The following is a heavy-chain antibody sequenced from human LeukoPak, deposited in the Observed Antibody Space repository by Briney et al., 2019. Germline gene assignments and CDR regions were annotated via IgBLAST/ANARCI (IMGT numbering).Heavy chain of an antibody. CDR3: AKDYVLLWFGELLSYFDY. J-gene: IGHJ4*02. D-gene: IGHD3-10*01. Sequence: GGSMRHSCAASGFTFSSYAMSWVRQAPGKGLEWVSAISGSGGSTYYADSVKGRFTSSRDNSKNTLYLQMNSLRAEDTAVYYCAKDYVLLWFGELLSYFDYWGQGTLVTVSS. CDR2: ISGSGGST. V-gene: IGHV3-23*01. CDR1: GFTFSSYA.